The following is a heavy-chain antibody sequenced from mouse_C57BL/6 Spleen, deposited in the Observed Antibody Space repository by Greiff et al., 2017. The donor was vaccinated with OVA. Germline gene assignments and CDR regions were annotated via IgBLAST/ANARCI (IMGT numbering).Heavy chain of an antibody. Sequence: VQLQESGAELARPGASVKLSCKASGYTFTSYGISWVKQRTGQGLEWIGEIYPRSGNTYYNEKFKGKATLTADKSSSTAYMELRSLTSEDSAVYFCARVGSDAFAYWGQGTLVTVSA. CDR3: ARVGSDAFAY. V-gene: IGHV1-81*01. J-gene: IGHJ3*01. D-gene: IGHD4-1*01. CDR1: GYTFTSYG. CDR2: IYPRSGNT.